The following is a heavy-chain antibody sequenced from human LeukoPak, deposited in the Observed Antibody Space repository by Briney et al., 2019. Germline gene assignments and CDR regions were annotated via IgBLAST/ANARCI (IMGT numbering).Heavy chain of an antibody. D-gene: IGHD3-10*01. Sequence: GGSLRLSCAAFGFTFSSYSMNWVRQAPGKGLEWVSSISSSSSYIYYADSVKGRFTISRDNAKNSLYLQMDSLRAEDTAVYYCARDLWFGEELDPWGQGTLVTVSS. CDR3: ARDLWFGEELDP. J-gene: IGHJ5*02. CDR1: GFTFSSYS. V-gene: IGHV3-21*01. CDR2: ISSSSSYI.